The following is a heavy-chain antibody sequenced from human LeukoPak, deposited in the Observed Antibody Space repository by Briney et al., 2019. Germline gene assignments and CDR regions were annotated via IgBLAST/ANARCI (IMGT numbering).Heavy chain of an antibody. Sequence: SETLSLTCSVSGYSISSGHYWGWIRQPPGKGPEWIGNIYPSGSTHYNPSLKSRVTMSVDTSKNQFSLKLSSVTAADTAVYYCARDSSGWVFDYWGQGTLVTVSS. CDR2: IYPSGST. CDR1: GYSISSGHY. V-gene: IGHV4-38-2*02. CDR3: ARDSSGWVFDY. D-gene: IGHD6-19*01. J-gene: IGHJ4*02.